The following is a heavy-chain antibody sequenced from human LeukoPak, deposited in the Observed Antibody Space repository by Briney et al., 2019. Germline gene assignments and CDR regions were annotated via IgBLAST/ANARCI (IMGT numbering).Heavy chain of an antibody. CDR3: ARGSSGWYVPPGDY. D-gene: IGHD6-19*01. CDR2: ISYDGSNK. Sequence: PGGSLRLSCAASGFTFSSYAMHWVRQAPGKGLEWVAVISYDGSNKYYADSVKGRFTISRDNSKNTLYLQMNSLRAEDTAVYYCARGSSGWYVPPGDYWGQGTLVTVSS. J-gene: IGHJ4*02. CDR1: GFTFSSYA. V-gene: IGHV3-30*04.